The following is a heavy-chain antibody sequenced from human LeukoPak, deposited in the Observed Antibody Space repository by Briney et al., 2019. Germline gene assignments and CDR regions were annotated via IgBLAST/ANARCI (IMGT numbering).Heavy chain of an antibody. CDR3: ARVGKNGWDFDH. D-gene: IGHD6-19*01. CDR1: EFSFSAYW. V-gene: IGHV3-7*01. Sequence: GGSLRLSCAASEFSFSAYWMTWVRHAPGKGLEWVVIINEDGRLKKYVHSVKDRFFIPRVHTKRSLHQQLTSLRADDAGVYYCARVGKNGWDFDHWGQGTLVTVSS. CDR2: INEDGRLK. J-gene: IGHJ4*02.